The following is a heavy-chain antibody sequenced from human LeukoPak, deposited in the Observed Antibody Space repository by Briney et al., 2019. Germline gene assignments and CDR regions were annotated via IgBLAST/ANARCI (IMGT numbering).Heavy chain of an antibody. D-gene: IGHD1-26*01. CDR3: AKDLGRDLLRWFDP. CDR1: GFTFSSYG. J-gene: IGHJ5*02. V-gene: IGHV3-33*06. Sequence: GSSLRLSCAASGFTFSSYGMHWARQAPGKGLEWVAVIWYGGSNKYYADSVKGRFTISRDNSKNTLYLQMNSLRAEDTAIYYCAKDLGRDLLRWFDPWGQGTLVTVSS. CDR2: IWYGGSNK.